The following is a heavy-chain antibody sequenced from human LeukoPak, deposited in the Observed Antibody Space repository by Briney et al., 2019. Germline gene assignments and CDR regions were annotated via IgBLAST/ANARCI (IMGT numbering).Heavy chain of an antibody. CDR3: AREKYSSSSGFDY. J-gene: IGHJ4*02. CDR1: GFTFSDYY. D-gene: IGHD6-6*01. V-gene: IGHV3-11*04. Sequence: GGSLRLSCAASGFTFSDYYMSWIRQAPGKGLEWVSYISSSGSTIYYADSVKGRFTISRDNAKNSLYLQMNSLSAEDTAVYYCAREKYSSSSGFDYWGQGTLVTVSS. CDR2: ISSSGSTI.